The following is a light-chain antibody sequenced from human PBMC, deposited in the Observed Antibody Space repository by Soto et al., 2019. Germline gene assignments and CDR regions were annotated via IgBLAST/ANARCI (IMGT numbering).Light chain of an antibody. Sequence: QSVLTQPPSVSGAPGQRVTISCTGSSSNIGAPYDVHWYQQHPGTAPKLLIYGNTIRPLGVPDRFSGSKSGTSASLAITGLQAEDEADYYCQSYDRSLSGSVFGGGTKLTVL. CDR1: SSNIGAPYD. J-gene: IGLJ3*02. V-gene: IGLV1-40*01. CDR2: GNT. CDR3: QSYDRSLSGSV.